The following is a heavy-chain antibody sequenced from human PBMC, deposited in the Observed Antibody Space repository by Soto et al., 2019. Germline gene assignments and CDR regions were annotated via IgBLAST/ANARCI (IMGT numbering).Heavy chain of an antibody. V-gene: IGHV1-18*04. CDR2: ISTYNSRT. D-gene: IGHD2-2*02. CDR3: ARARYCASASWYKPYCYGVET. Sequence: QDQLVQSGAEVKKPGASVKISCEASGYTFTSNAISWVRQAPGQGLEWLGWISTYNSRTHYAQKVQGRVNMTTDTSTSTAYVNLRRLTFDDTAFDYCARARYCASASWYKPYCYGVETWGQGTTVTV. CDR1: GYTFTSNA. J-gene: IGHJ6*01.